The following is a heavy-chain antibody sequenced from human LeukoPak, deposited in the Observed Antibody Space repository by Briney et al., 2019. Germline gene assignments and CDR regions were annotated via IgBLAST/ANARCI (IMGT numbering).Heavy chain of an antibody. J-gene: IGHJ1*01. CDR2: IYYSGST. CDR1: GGSISSYY. CDR3: ASLPDTYFQH. V-gene: IGHV4-59*01. Sequence: PSETLSLTCTVSGGSISSYYWSWIRQPPGKGLEWIGYIYYSGSTSYNPSLKSRVTISVDTSKNQFSLKLSSVTAADTAVYYCASLPDTYFQHWGQGTLVTVSS.